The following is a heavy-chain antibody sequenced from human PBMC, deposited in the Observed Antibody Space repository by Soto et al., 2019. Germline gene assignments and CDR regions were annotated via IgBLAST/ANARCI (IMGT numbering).Heavy chain of an antibody. CDR1: GFTFSSYA. CDR2: ISYDGSNK. J-gene: IGHJ4*02. V-gene: IGHV3-30-3*01. D-gene: IGHD6-13*01. Sequence: QVQLVESGGGVVQPGRSLRLSCAASGFTFSSYAMHWVRQAPGKGLEWVAVISYDGSNKYYADSVKGRFTISRDNSKNTLYLQMNGLRAEDTAVYYCARSSTTYSRIDYWGQGTLVTVSS. CDR3: ARSSTTYSRIDY.